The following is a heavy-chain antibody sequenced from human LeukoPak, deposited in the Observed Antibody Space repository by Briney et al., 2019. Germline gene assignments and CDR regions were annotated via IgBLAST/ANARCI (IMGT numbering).Heavy chain of an antibody. Sequence: ASVKVSCKASGYTFTSYDINWVRQATGQGLEWMGWMNPNSGNTGYAQKFQGRVTMTRNTSISTAYMELSSLRSEDTAVYYCARASGFPAAIFTNYYYYYMDVWGKGTTVTVSS. CDR2: MNPNSGNT. V-gene: IGHV1-8*01. CDR3: ARASGFPAAIFTNYYYYYMDV. D-gene: IGHD2-2*01. CDR1: GYTFTSYD. J-gene: IGHJ6*03.